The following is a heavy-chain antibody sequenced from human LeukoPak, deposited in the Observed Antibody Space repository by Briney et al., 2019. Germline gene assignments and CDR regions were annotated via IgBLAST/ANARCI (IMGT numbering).Heavy chain of an antibody. CDR1: GYIFTSYY. D-gene: IGHD6-13*01. CDR2: INPSGGST. Sequence: ASVKVSCKASGYIFTSYYMLWVRQAPGQGLVWMGIINPSGGSTSYAQKFQGRVTMTRDTSTSTVYMELSSLRSEDTAVYYCARGIGIAAAGPHWYFDLWGRGTLVTVSS. J-gene: IGHJ2*01. CDR3: ARGIGIAAAGPHWYFDL. V-gene: IGHV1-46*01.